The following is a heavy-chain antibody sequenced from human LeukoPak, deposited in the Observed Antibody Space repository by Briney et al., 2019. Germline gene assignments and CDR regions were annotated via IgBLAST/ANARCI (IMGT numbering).Heavy chain of an antibody. V-gene: IGHV4-59*08. CDR3: ARATVTSVEDFDY. D-gene: IGHD4-17*01. CDR1: GGSISSYH. Sequence: PSETLSLTCNVSGGSISSYHWRWIRQPPGKGLEWIGYMYYSGNTNYNPSLKSRVTTSVDSSKNQFSLKLSSVTAADTAVYYCARATVTSVEDFDYWGQGTLVTVSS. J-gene: IGHJ4*02. CDR2: MYYSGNT.